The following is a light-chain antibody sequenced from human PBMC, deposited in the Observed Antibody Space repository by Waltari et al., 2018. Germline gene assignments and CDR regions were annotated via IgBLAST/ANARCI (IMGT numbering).Light chain of an antibody. CDR2: DIG. Sequence: QSALTQPASVSGSPGQSITISCTGSSSDIGDYDYVSWYQQNPGKAPKLIIYDIGARPSWVSDRFSGSKSGNTASLTISGLQAEDESDYYCCAYTSSSSLGVFGTGTKVTVL. CDR3: CAYTSSSSLGV. V-gene: IGLV2-14*03. CDR1: SSDIGDYDY. J-gene: IGLJ1*01.